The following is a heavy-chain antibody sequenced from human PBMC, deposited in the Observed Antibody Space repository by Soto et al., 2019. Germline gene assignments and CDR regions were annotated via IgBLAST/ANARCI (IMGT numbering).Heavy chain of an antibody. V-gene: IGHV3-33*01. CDR3: ARAWLAAAGLDY. Sequence: SLRLSCAASGFTFSSYGMHWVRQAPGKGLEWVAVIWYDGSNKYYADSVKGRFTISRDNSKNTLYLQMNSLRAEDTAVYYCARAWLAAAGLDYWGQGTLVTVSS. CDR1: GFTFSSYG. D-gene: IGHD6-13*01. J-gene: IGHJ4*02. CDR2: IWYDGSNK.